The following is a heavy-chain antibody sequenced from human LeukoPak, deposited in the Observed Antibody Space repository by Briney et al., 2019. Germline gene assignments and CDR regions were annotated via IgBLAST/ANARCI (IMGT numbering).Heavy chain of an antibody. CDR1: GGTFSSYA. J-gene: IGHJ4*02. CDR3: ARDPGYCSSTSCYPYYFDY. V-gene: IGHV1-69*13. Sequence: SVKVSCKASGGTFSSYAISWVRQAPGQGLEWMGGIIPIFGTANYAQKFQGRVTITADESTSTAYMELSSLRSEDTVVYYCARDPGYCSSTSCYPYYFDYWGQGTLVTVSS. D-gene: IGHD2-2*01. CDR2: IIPIFGTA.